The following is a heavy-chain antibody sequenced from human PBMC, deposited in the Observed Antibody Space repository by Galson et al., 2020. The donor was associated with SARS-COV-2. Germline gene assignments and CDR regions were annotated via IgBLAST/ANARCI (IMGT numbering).Heavy chain of an antibody. CDR2: INWNGGST. V-gene: IGHV3-20*01. Sequence: GESLKISCAASGFTFDDYGMSWVRQAPGKGLEWVSGINWNGGSTGYADSVKGRFTISRDNAKNSLYLQMNSLRAEDTALYHCARDRSSGSYYNQAPQYYSDYGMDVWGQGTTVTVSS. J-gene: IGHJ6*02. CDR1: GFTFDDYG. CDR3: ARDRSSGSYYNQAPQYYSDYGMDV. D-gene: IGHD3-10*01.